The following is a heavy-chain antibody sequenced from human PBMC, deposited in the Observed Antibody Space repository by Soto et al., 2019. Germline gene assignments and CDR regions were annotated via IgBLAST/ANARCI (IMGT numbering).Heavy chain of an antibody. J-gene: IGHJ6*02. D-gene: IGHD2-2*01. CDR2: SRNKANSYTT. CDR3: ARGGYCSSTSCYRDYYGMDV. V-gene: IGHV3-72*01. CDR1: GFTFSDHY. Sequence: EVQLVESGGGLVQPGGSLRLSCAASGFTFSDHYMDWVRQAPGKGLEWVGRSRNKANSYTTEYAASVKGRFTISRDDSKNSLYLQMNSLKTEATAVYYCARGGYCSSTSCYRDYYGMDVWGQGTTVTVSS.